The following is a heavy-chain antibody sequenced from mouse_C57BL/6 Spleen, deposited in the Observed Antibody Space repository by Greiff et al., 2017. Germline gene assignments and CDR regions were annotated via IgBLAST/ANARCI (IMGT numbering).Heavy chain of an antibody. Sequence: EVQLQESGGGLVKPGGSLKLSCAASGFTFSSYAMSWVRQTPEKRLEWVATISDGGSYTYYPDNVKGRFTISRDNAKNNLYLQMSHLKSEDTAMYYCARVGTTVPYYFDYWGQGTTLTVSS. D-gene: IGHD1-1*01. CDR2: ISDGGSYT. CDR1: GFTFSSYA. CDR3: ARVGTTVPYYFDY. J-gene: IGHJ2*01. V-gene: IGHV5-4*01.